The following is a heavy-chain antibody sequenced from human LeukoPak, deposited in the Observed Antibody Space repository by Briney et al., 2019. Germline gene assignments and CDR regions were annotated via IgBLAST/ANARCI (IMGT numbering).Heavy chain of an antibody. CDR1: GGSFSGYY. J-gene: IGHJ6*03. D-gene: IGHD2-2*01. CDR3: AEGCSSTSCYWYYYTDV. Sequence: SETLSLTCAVYGGSFSGYYWSWIRQPPGKGLEWIGEINQSGSTNYNPSLKSRVTISVGTSKKQFSLRLSPVTAADTAVYYCAEGCSSTSCYWYYYTDVWGKATTVTVSS. CDR2: INQSGST. V-gene: IGHV4-34*01.